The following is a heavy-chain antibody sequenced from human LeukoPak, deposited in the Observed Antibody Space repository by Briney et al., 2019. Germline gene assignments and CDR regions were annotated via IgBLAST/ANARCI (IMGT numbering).Heavy chain of an antibody. D-gene: IGHD6-19*01. CDR2: INPNSGGT. J-gene: IGHJ4*02. Sequence: GASVKVSCKASGYTFTSYYMHWVRQAPGQGLEWMGWINPNSGGTNYAQKFQGRVTMTRDTSISTAYMELSRLRSDDTAVYYCARTGYSSGWYIFDYWGQGTLVTVSS. CDR1: GYTFTSYY. CDR3: ARTGYSSGWYIFDY. V-gene: IGHV1-2*02.